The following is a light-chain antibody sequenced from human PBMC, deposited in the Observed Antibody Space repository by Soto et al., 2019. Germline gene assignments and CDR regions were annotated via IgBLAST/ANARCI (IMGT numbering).Light chain of an antibody. CDR3: QQLNSYPRT. CDR1: EGISSY. Sequence: IRLTQSPSSLSASVGDRVTMTCRASEGISSYLAWYQQKPGKAPKLLIYAASPLQSGVPSRFSGSGSGTDFTLTISSLQPEDFAAYYGQQLNSYPRTFSQGTKVEIK. CDR2: AAS. J-gene: IGKJ1*01. V-gene: IGKV1-9*01.